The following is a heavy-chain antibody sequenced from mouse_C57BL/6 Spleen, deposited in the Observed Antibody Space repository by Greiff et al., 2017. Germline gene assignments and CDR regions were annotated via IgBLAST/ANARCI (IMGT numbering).Heavy chain of an antibody. J-gene: IGHJ1*03. CDR1: GYTFTGYW. Sequence: QVQLKQSGAELMKPGASVKLSCKATGYTFTGYWIEWVKQRPGHGLEWIGEILPGSGSTHYNEKFKGKATFTADTSSNTAYMQLSSLTTEDSAIYYCARRPITTVGYFDVWCTGTTVTVSS. CDR3: ARRPITTVGYFDV. V-gene: IGHV1-9*01. D-gene: IGHD1-1*01. CDR2: ILPGSGST.